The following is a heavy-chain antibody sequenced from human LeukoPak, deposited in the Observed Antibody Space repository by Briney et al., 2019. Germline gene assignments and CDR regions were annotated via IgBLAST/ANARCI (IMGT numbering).Heavy chain of an antibody. J-gene: IGHJ6*02. D-gene: IGHD5-18*01. CDR1: GFTFTTYW. V-gene: IGHV3-74*01. CDR2: INSDGSIT. CDR3: ARDAVDTANAV. Sequence: QTGRCLRLSCAASGFTFTTYWMHWVCQAPGKGLLWVSHINSDGSITSYADSVKGRFTISRDNAKNTLYLQMNSLRAEDTAVYYCARDAVDTANAVWGQGTTVTVSS.